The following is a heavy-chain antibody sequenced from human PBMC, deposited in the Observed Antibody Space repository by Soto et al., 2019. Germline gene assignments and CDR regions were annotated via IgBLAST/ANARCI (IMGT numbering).Heavy chain of an antibody. D-gene: IGHD2-8*01. V-gene: IGHV3-7*01. J-gene: IGHJ6*02. CDR3: ARPLGDIVLMGGGMDV. CDR2: IKQDGSEK. Sequence: GGSLRLSYAASGFTFSSYWMSWVRQAPGKGLEWVANIKQDGSEKYYVDSVKGRFTISRDNAKNSLYLQMNSLRAEDTAVYYCARPLGDIVLMGGGMDVWGQGTTVTVSS. CDR1: GFTFSSYW.